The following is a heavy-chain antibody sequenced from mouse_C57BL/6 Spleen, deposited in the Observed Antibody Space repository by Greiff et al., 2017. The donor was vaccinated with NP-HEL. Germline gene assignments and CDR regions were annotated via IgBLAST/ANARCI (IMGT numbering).Heavy chain of an antibody. CDR3: ARTNFDYFDY. CDR1: GFTFSDYG. V-gene: IGHV5-17*01. CDR2: ISSGSSTI. J-gene: IGHJ2*01. Sequence: EVKLVESGGGLVKPGGSLKLSCAASGFTFSDYGMHWVRQAPEKGLEWVAYISSGSSTIYYADTVKGRFTISRDNAKNTLFLQMTSRRSEDTAMYYCARTNFDYFDYWGQGTTLTVSS.